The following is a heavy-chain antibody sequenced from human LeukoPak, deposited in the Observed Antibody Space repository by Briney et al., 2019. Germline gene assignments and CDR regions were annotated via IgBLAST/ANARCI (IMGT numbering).Heavy chain of an antibody. Sequence: ASVKVTCKASGYTFTSYYMHWVRQAPGQGLEWMGIINPSGGSTSYAQKFQGRVTMTRDMSTSTVYMELSSLRSEDTAVYYCAREAEGPEYSSPSYMDVWGKGTTVTVSS. CDR3: AREAEGPEYSSPSYMDV. CDR2: INPSGGST. CDR1: GYTFTSYY. V-gene: IGHV1-46*01. D-gene: IGHD6-6*01. J-gene: IGHJ6*03.